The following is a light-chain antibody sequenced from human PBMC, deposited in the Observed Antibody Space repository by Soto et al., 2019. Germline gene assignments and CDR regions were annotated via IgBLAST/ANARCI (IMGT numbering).Light chain of an antibody. V-gene: IGLV4-69*02. CDR3: QTWDTGIHVL. CDR1: SGHSTYA. Sequence: QLVLTQSPSASASLGASVKLTCTLSSGHSTYAIAWHQQQPEKGPRYLMKLNSDGSHTKGDGIPDRFSGSSSGAERYLTISSLQSEDEADYYCQTWDTGIHVLFGGGTKVTVL. J-gene: IGLJ2*01. CDR2: LNSDGSH.